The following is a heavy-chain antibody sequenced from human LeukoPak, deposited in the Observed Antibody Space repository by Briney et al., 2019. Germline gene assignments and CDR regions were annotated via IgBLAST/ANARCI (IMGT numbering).Heavy chain of an antibody. Sequence: PSETLSLTCTVSGDSISSSSFYWSWIRQPPGKGLEWIGYIYYSGSTYYNPSLKSRVTISVDTSKNQFSLKLSSVTAADTAVYYCARDHTLGYDSSGYYPHDAFDIWGQGTMVTVSS. J-gene: IGHJ3*02. CDR2: IYYSGST. CDR3: ARDHTLGYDSSGYYPHDAFDI. D-gene: IGHD3-22*01. V-gene: IGHV4-30-4*01. CDR1: GDSISSSSFY.